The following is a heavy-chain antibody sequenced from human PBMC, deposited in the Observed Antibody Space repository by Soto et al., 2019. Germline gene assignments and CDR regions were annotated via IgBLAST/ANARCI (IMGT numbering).Heavy chain of an antibody. CDR2: ISSSSSTI. J-gene: IGHJ6*03. CDR1: GFTFSSYS. Sequence: EVQLVESGGGLVQPGGSLRLSCAASGFTFSSYSMNWVRQAPGKGLEWVSYISSSSSTIYYADSVKGRFTISRDNAKNSLYRRMNSLRAEDTAVYYCARVTRRTKTVVVEAPASYYYYYMDVWGKGTTVTVSS. D-gene: IGHD2-15*01. CDR3: ARVTRRTKTVVVEAPASYYYYYMDV. V-gene: IGHV3-48*01.